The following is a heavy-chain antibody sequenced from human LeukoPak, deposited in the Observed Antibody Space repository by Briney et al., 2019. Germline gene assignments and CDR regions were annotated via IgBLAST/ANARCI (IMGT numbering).Heavy chain of an antibody. Sequence: PGGSLRLSCAASGFTFSNAWMSWVRQAPGKGLEWVGRIKSKTDGGTTDYAAPVKGRFTISRDDSKNTLYLQMNSLKTEDTAVYYCTTERSGGSWWNRLDAFDIWGQGTMVTVSS. D-gene: IGHD2-15*01. CDR1: GFTFSNAW. CDR3: TTERSGGSWWNRLDAFDI. CDR2: IKSKTDGGTT. J-gene: IGHJ3*02. V-gene: IGHV3-15*01.